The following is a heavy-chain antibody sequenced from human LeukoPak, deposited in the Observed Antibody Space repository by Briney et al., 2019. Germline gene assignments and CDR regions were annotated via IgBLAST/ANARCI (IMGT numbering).Heavy chain of an antibody. Sequence: ASVKVSCKASGYTFTGYYMHWVRQAPGQGLEWMGWISAYNGNTNYAQKLQGRVTMTTDTSTSTAYMELRSLRSDDTAVYYCARDSRHYDSSGYYFYWGQGTLVTVSS. CDR1: GYTFTGYY. CDR2: ISAYNGNT. V-gene: IGHV1-18*04. CDR3: ARDSRHYDSSGYYFY. J-gene: IGHJ4*02. D-gene: IGHD3-22*01.